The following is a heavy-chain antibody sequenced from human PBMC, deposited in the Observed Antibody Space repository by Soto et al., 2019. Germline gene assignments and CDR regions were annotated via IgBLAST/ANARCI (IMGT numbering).Heavy chain of an antibody. CDR2: ISSSSSYI. CDR3: ARLRYSSGWDRAVDY. Sequence: GGSLRRSCAASGFTFSSYSMNWVRQAPGKGLEWVSSISSSSSYIYYADSVKGRFTISRDNAKNSLYLQMNSLRAEDTAVYYCARLRYSSGWDRAVDYWGQGTLVTVSS. D-gene: IGHD6-19*01. V-gene: IGHV3-21*01. CDR1: GFTFSSYS. J-gene: IGHJ4*02.